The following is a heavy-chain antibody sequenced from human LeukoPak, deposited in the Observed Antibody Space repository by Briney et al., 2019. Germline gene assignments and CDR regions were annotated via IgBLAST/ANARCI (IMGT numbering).Heavy chain of an antibody. CDR1: GFTFSSYA. J-gene: IGHJ3*02. V-gene: IGHV3-23*01. D-gene: IGHD6-19*01. CDR2: ISGSGGST. Sequence: GGSLRLSCGSAGFTFSSYAMSGVRQAPGKGLEWVSAISGSGGSTYYADSVKGRFTISSDNSKNTLYLQMNSLRAEATAVYYCPKVRRGDAVTDDAYDIWGQGTMVTVSS. CDR3: PKVRRGDAVTDDAYDI.